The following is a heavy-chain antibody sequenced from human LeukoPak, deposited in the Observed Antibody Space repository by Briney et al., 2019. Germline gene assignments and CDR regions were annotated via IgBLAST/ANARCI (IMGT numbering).Heavy chain of an antibody. Sequence: GGSLRPSCAASGFTFSNYWMSWVRQAPGKGLEWVANIKQDGSEKYYVDSVKGRFTISRDNAKNSVYLQMNSLRAEDTAVYYCVRDPVGNYGSGTYPPSWGQGTLVTVSS. V-gene: IGHV3-7*01. D-gene: IGHD3-10*01. CDR2: IKQDGSEK. CDR1: GFTFSNYW. J-gene: IGHJ4*02. CDR3: VRDPVGNYGSGTYPPS.